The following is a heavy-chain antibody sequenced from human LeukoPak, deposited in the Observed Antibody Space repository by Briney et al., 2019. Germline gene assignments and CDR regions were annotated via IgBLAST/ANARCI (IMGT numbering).Heavy chain of an antibody. CDR3: AREVEMATNGGFDI. V-gene: IGHV1-69*05. D-gene: IGHD5-24*01. CDR1: GGTFRSNA. J-gene: IGHJ3*02. Sequence: ASVKVSCKASGGTFRSNAISWVRQAPGQGLEWMGRIIPIFGTANYAQKFQGRVTITTDESTSTAYMELSSLRSEDMAVYYCAREVEMATNGGFDIWGQGTMVSVSS. CDR2: IIPIFGTA.